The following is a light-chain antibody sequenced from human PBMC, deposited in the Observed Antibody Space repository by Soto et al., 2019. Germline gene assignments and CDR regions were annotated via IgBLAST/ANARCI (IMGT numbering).Light chain of an antibody. Sequence: DIVMTQSPDSLAVSLGEGATINCKSSQSVLYSSNTKNYLAWYQQKPGQPPKLLIYWASTRESGVPDRFSGSGSGTDFTLTISSLLAEDFAVYYCQQYGSSPLTFGGGTKVEIK. CDR1: QSVLYSSNTKNY. CDR2: WAS. CDR3: QQYGSSPLT. J-gene: IGKJ4*01. V-gene: IGKV4-1*01.